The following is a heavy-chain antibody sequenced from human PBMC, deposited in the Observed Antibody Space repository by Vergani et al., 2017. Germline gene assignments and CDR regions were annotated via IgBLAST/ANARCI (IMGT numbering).Heavy chain of an antibody. Sequence: QVTLKESGPVLVKPTETLTLTCTVSGFSLSNARMGVSWIRQPPGKALEWLAHIFSNDEKSYSTSLKSRLTISKDTSKSQVVLTMTNMDPVDTATYYCARIRNLYYDFWSGYYYXMDVWGKGTTVTVSS. D-gene: IGHD3-3*01. CDR2: IFSNDEK. CDR1: GFSLSNARMG. V-gene: IGHV2-26*01. CDR3: ARIRNLYYDFWSGYYYXMDV. J-gene: IGHJ6*03.